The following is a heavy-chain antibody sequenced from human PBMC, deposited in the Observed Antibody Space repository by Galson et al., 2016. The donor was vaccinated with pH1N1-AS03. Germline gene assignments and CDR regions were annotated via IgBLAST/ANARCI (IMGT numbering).Heavy chain of an antibody. Sequence: QAPGKGLEYVSVISGNGVSTYYANSVKGRFTISRDNSKNTLYLQMGSLRAEDMAVYYCARGPVSYSNYWFPPPDFWGQGTLVTVSS. CDR3: ARGPVSYSNYWFPPPDF. J-gene: IGHJ4*02. D-gene: IGHD6-13*01. V-gene: IGHV3-64*01. CDR2: ISGNGVST.